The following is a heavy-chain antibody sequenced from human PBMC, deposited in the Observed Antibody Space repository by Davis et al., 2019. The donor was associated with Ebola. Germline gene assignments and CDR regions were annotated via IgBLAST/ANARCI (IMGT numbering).Heavy chain of an antibody. D-gene: IGHD3-3*01. CDR3: ARARITIFGVVIDPDAFDM. V-gene: IGHV4-59*01. CDR2: IYYSGST. J-gene: IGHJ3*02. Sequence: SETLSLTCTVSGVSISSYYWSWIRQPPGKGLEWIGYIYYSGSTNYNPSLKSRVTISVATSRNQFSLKLSSVTAADTAVYYCARARITIFGVVIDPDAFDMWGQGTMVTVSS. CDR1: GVSISSYY.